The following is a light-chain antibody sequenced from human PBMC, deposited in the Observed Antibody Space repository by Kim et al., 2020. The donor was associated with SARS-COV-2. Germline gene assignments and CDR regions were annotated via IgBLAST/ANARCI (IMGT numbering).Light chain of an antibody. Sequence: RGERATLSCRASQSIDTSLAWYQHRPGQAPRLLVYDASIRATGVPDRFSGSGSGTDFTLTISSPEPEDFSTYYCQQRDSWPPAVPFGGGTKVDIK. J-gene: IGKJ4*01. CDR3: QQRDSWPPAVP. V-gene: IGKV3-11*01. CDR2: DAS. CDR1: QSIDTS.